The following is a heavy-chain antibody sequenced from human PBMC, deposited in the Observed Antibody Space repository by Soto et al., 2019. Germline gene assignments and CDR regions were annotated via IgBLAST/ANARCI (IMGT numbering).Heavy chain of an antibody. CDR3: AHRLGITSAGGLYALDI. D-gene: IGHD6-13*01. Sequence: KESGPTLVKPTQTLTLTCTFSGFSLSTSGVGVGWVRQPPGEAPEWLAIIYWDDTKRYSPSLKSRLTITSDTSKNLVVLSMTNMDPVDTATYYCAHRLGITSAGGLYALDIWGQGTMVTVSS. CDR1: GFSLSTSGVG. CDR2: IYWDDTK. V-gene: IGHV2-5*02. J-gene: IGHJ3*02.